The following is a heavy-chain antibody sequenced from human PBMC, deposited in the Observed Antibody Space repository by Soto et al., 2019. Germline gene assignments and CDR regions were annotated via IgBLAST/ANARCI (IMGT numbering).Heavy chain of an antibody. Sequence: GGSLRLSCAASGFTFSSYAMHWVRQAPGKGLEYVSAISSNGGSTYYANSVKGRFTISRDNSKNTLYLQMGSLRAEDMAVYYCARVGSLIAVAGSFDYWGQGTLVTVSS. D-gene: IGHD6-19*01. CDR3: ARVGSLIAVAGSFDY. V-gene: IGHV3-64*01. CDR1: GFTFSSYA. J-gene: IGHJ4*02. CDR2: ISSNGGST.